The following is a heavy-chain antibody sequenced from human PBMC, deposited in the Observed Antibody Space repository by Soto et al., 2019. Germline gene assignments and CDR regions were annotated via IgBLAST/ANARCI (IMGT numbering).Heavy chain of an antibody. V-gene: IGHV3-23*01. J-gene: IGHJ4*02. D-gene: IGHD5-12*01. CDR3: AKEYNITWLLRYYFDY. Sequence: GGSLRLSCAASGFTFSSYAMSWVRQAPGKGLEWVSAISGSGGSTYYADSVKGRFTISRDNSKNTLYLQMNSLRAEDTAVYYCAKEYNITWLLRYYFDYWGQGTLVTVSS. CDR2: ISGSGGST. CDR1: GFTFSSYA.